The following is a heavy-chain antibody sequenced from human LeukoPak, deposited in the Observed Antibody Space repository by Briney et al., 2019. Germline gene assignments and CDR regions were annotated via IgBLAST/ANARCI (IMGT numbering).Heavy chain of an antibody. CDR1: GFTFSSYA. D-gene: IGHD6-19*01. V-gene: IGHV3-30-3*01. CDR2: ISYDGSNK. J-gene: IGHJ6*02. Sequence: GGSLRLSCAACGFTFSSYAMHLVRQAPGKGLEWVAVISYDGSNKYYADSVKGRFTISRDNSKNTLYLQMNSLRAEDTAVYYCASSSVAGRYYYYYYGMDVWGQGTTVTVSS. CDR3: ASSSVAGRYYYYYYGMDV.